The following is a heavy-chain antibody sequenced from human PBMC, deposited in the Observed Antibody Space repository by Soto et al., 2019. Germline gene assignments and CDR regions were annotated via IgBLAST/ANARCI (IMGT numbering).Heavy chain of an antibody. D-gene: IGHD1-7*01. CDR3: ARHKHSGELLPIFDYHYGMDV. J-gene: IGHJ6*02. Sequence: GESLKISCKGSGYSFTNHWIGWVRQMPGKGLEWMGIIYPGDSDTRYSPPFQGQVTISADKSIRSAYLQWSSLKASDTAMYYCARHKHSGELLPIFDYHYGMDVWGQGTTVTVSS. CDR2: IYPGDSDT. V-gene: IGHV5-51*01. CDR1: GYSFTNHW.